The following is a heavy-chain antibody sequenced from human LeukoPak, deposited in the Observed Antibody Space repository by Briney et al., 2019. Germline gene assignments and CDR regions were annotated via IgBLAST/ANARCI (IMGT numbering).Heavy chain of an antibody. J-gene: IGHJ5*02. D-gene: IGHD3-22*01. CDR1: RFTFSSYA. CDR3: ARDYYDSSGSSWFDP. Sequence: PGGSLRLSCAASRFTFSSYAMSWVRQAPGKGLEWVSVISATDGSTYYADSVKGRFTISRDNAKNSLYLQMNSLRAEDTAVYYCARDYYDSSGSSWFDPWGQGTLVTVSS. CDR2: ISATDGST. V-gene: IGHV3-23*01.